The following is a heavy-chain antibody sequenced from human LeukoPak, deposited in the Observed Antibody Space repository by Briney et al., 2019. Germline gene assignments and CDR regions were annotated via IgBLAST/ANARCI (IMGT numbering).Heavy chain of an antibody. J-gene: IGHJ4*02. CDR2: IYYSGST. D-gene: IGHD3-22*01. V-gene: IGHV4-59*08. CDR1: GGSISSYY. CDR3: ARHVDYYDSSGFDY. Sequence: SETLSLTCTVSGGSISSYYWSWIRQPPGKGLEWIGYIYYSGSTNYNPSLKSRVTTSVDTSKNQFSLKLSSVTAADTAVYYCARHVDYYDSSGFDYWGQGTLVTVSS.